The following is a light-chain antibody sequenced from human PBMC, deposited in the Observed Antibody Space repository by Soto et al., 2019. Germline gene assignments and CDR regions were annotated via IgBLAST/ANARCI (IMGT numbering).Light chain of an antibody. CDR2: ASS. CDR1: QGIRND. CDR3: QQYENIPT. Sequence: IQRTQSPSTLSASVGDRVTITCRASQGIRNDLGWYQPKPGKAPNVLIYASSNLHSGVPSRFSGSGSGTDFTFTISRLQPEDIATDYCQQYENIPTFGQGTRLEIK. J-gene: IGKJ5*01. V-gene: IGKV1-6*01.